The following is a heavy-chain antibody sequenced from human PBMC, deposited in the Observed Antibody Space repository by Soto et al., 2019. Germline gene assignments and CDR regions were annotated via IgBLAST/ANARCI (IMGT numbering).Heavy chain of an antibody. CDR1: LGTVRSYA. CDR3: ASSDNYYDLWSGYYTLDN. CDR2: VIPIFGTA. J-gene: IGHJ4*02. Sequence: SVAGSCQESLGTVRSYAISWVRQATGQGLEWMGGVIPIFGTANYAQKFQGRVTITADESTSTAYMELRSLRSDDTAVYYCASSDNYYDLWSGYYTLDNWGQGNLVTVSS. V-gene: IGHV1-69*13. D-gene: IGHD3-3*01.